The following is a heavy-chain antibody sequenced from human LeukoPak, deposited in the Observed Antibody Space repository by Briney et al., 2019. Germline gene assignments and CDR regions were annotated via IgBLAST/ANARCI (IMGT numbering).Heavy chain of an antibody. D-gene: IGHD4-23*01. J-gene: IGHJ4*02. Sequence: GASVKVSCKASGGTFSSYAISWVRQAPGQGLEWVGGIIPIFGTANYAQKFQGRVTITADESTSTAYMELSSLRSEDTAVYYCARPIAGLRWSGERDYWGQGTLVTVSS. CDR3: ARPIAGLRWSGERDY. CDR2: IIPIFGTA. V-gene: IGHV1-69*13. CDR1: GGTFSSYA.